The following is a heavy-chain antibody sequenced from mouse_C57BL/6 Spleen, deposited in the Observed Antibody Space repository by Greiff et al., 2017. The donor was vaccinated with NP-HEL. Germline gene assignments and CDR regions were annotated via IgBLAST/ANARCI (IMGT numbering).Heavy chain of an antibody. CDR2: INPGRGGT. V-gene: IGHV1-54*01. J-gene: IGHJ3*01. Sequence: QVQLQQSGAELVRPGTSVKVSCKASGYAFTNYLIEWVKQRPGQGLEWIGVINPGRGGTNYNEKFKGKATLTADKSSSTAYMQLSSLTSEDSAVYFCARSGPWFAYWGQGTLVTVSA. CDR1: GYAFTNYL. CDR3: ARSGPWFAY. D-gene: IGHD3-1*01.